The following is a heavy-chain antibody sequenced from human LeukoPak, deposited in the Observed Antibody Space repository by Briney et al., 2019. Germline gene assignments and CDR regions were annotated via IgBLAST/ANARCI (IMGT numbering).Heavy chain of an antibody. Sequence: ASVKVSCKASGYAFTTTYINWVRQAPGQGLEWRGRISAYNGYTSYAQKFQGRVAMTTDSSTSIAYMDLASLTSDDTAVYYCARGGTYYPCIDYWGQGTLVTVSS. J-gene: IGHJ4*02. V-gene: IGHV1-18*01. CDR2: ISAYNGYT. CDR3: ARGGTYYPCIDY. CDR1: GYAFTTTY. D-gene: IGHD1-26*01.